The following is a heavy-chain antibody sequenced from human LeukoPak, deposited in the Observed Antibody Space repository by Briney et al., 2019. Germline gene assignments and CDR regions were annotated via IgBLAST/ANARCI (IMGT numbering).Heavy chain of an antibody. CDR3: ARNGSGWYLLDY. CDR1: GYTVSSYG. D-gene: IGHD6-19*01. J-gene: IGHJ4*02. CDR2: ISAYNGYT. Sequence: ASVKVSCKATGYTVSSYGISWVRQAPGQGPEWMGWISAYNGYTNYAQKFQGRVTMTTDTSTNTAYMELRSLRSDDTAVYYCARNGSGWYLLDYWGQGTLVTVSS. V-gene: IGHV1-18*01.